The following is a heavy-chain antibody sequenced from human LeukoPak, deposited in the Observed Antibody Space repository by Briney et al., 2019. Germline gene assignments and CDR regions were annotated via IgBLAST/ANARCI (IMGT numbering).Heavy chain of an antibody. J-gene: IGHJ4*02. CDR1: GFTFRNYG. CDR2: ISGSGGST. CDR3: AKDINYYGSGNYYLHQFDY. V-gene: IGHV3-23*01. D-gene: IGHD3-10*01. Sequence: GGSLRLSCAASGFTFRNYGMSWVRQAPGKGLEWVSGISGSGGSTYYADSVKGRFTISRDNSKNTLYLQMNSLRAEDTAVYYCAKDINYYGSGNYYLHQFDYWGQGTLVTVSS.